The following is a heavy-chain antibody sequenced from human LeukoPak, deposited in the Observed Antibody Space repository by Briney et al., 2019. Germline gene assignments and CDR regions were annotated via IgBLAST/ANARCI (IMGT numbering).Heavy chain of an antibody. J-gene: IGHJ4*02. V-gene: IGHV3-21*01. D-gene: IGHD3-10*01. CDR2: ISSSSSYI. CDR1: GFTFSSYS. CDR3: ARDGPGSGSGSYYFDY. Sequence: GGSLRLSCAASGFTFSSYSMNWVRQAPGKGLEWVSSISSSSSYIYYADSVKGRFTISRDNAKNSLYPQMNSLRAEDTAVYYCARDGPGSGSGSYYFDYWGQGTLVTVSS.